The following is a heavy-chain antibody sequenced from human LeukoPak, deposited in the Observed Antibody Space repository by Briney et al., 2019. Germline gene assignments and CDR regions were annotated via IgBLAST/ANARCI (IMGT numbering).Heavy chain of an antibody. CDR1: GASISSTTYY. D-gene: IGHD3/OR15-3a*01. J-gene: IGHJ4*02. CDR3: ARQTGSGLFILP. V-gene: IGHV4-39*01. CDR2: IYYSGST. Sequence: SETLSLTCTVSGASISSTTYYWGWIRQPPRKGLEWIASIYYSGSTYYNPSLKSRVTISVDTSKNQFSLKLSSVTAADTAVYYCARQTGSGLFILPGGQGTLVTVSS.